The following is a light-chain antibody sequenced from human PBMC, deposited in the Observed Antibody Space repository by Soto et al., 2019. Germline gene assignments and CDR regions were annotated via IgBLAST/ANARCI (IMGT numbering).Light chain of an antibody. Sequence: EIVLTQSPDTLSLSRGERATLSCRASQSVGNDLAWYQQKPGQAPRLLIYDASSRATGIPARFSGSGSGTDFALTISCLEPEDFAVYYCQQRSNWPPLTFGGGTKVEIK. CDR2: DAS. V-gene: IGKV3-11*01. CDR1: QSVGND. J-gene: IGKJ4*01. CDR3: QQRSNWPPLT.